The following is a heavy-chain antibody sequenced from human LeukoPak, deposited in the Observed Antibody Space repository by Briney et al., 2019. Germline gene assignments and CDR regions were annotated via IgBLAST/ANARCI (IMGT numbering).Heavy chain of an antibody. D-gene: IGHD6-6*01. CDR1: GDSISSFY. V-gene: IGHV4-4*07. Sequence: SETLSLTCTVSGDSISSFYWSWIRQPAGKGLEWIGRIYTSGSTNYNPSLKSRVTMSVDTSKNQFSLKLSSVTAADTAVYYCARDTIATRRMDVWGKGITVTVSS. J-gene: IGHJ6*04. CDR3: ARDTIATRRMDV. CDR2: IYTSGST.